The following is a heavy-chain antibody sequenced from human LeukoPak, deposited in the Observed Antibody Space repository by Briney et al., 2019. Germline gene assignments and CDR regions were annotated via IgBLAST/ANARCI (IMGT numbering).Heavy chain of an antibody. CDR2: ISAYNGNT. Sequence: ASVKVSCKASGYTFTSYGISWVRQAPGQGLEWMGWISAYNGNTNYAQKLQGRVTMTTDTSTSTAYMELRSLRSDDTAVYYCARETRMNYYDSSGYRALIDYWGQGTLVTVSS. D-gene: IGHD3-22*01. V-gene: IGHV1-18*01. J-gene: IGHJ4*02. CDR3: ARETRMNYYDSSGYRALIDY. CDR1: GYTFTSYG.